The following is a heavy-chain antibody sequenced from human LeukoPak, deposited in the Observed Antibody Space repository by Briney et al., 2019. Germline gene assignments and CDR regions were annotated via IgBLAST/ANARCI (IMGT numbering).Heavy chain of an antibody. CDR3: ARTIAAAGSDWFDP. D-gene: IGHD6-13*01. Sequence: SETLSLTCTVSGGSISTYYWSWIRQPPGKGLEWIGYIYYSGSTNYNPSLKSRVTISVDTSKNQLSLKLSSVTAADTAVYYCARTIAAAGSDWFDPWGQGTLVTVSS. V-gene: IGHV4-59*08. J-gene: IGHJ5*02. CDR2: IYYSGST. CDR1: GGSISTYY.